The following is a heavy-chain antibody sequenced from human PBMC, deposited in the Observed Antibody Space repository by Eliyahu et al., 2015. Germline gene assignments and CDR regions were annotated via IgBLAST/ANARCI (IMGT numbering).Heavy chain of an antibody. CDR1: DGSISNYY. CDR2: TYYSGST. Sequence: QGQLQESGPGLVKASETLSLTCTVSDGSISNYYWSWIRQPPGKGLEWIGCTYYSGSTTYNPSLMSRVTISVDTSKNQISLKLSSVTAADTAVYYCVRGGGWNKRFDPWGQGTLVTVSS. V-gene: IGHV4-59*01. J-gene: IGHJ5*02. D-gene: IGHD1/OR15-1a*01. CDR3: VRGGGWNKRFDP.